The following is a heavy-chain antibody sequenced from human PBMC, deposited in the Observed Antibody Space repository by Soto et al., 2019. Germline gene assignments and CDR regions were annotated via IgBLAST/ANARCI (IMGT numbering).Heavy chain of an antibody. CDR2: VYYTGST. J-gene: IGHJ5*02. Sequence: PSETLSLTCSVSGGSISGSYWSWIRQSPGKGLEWLGYVYYTGSTNYSPSLRSRVSISVDTSKNEFSLRLSSVTAADTAVYFCARSVAVPCAHIDPWGQGTHATVSA. CDR3: ARSVAVPCAHIDP. V-gene: IGHV4-59*01. D-gene: IGHD2-21*01. CDR1: GGSISGSY.